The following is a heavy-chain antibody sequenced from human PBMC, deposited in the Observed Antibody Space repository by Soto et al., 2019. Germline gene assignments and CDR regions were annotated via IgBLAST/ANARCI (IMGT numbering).Heavy chain of an antibody. V-gene: IGHV4-59*01. CDR2: IYYTGST. D-gene: IGHD6-19*01. CDR3: ARGRAVAGAALFDY. CDR1: GVSISNYY. Sequence: PSETLSLTCTVSGVSISNYYFSWIRQPPGKGLEWIGYIYYTGSTTGSTDYNPSLKSRVTVSVDSSKNQFSLKLTSVTAADTAVYYCARGRAVAGAALFDYWGQGILVTVSS. J-gene: IGHJ4*02.